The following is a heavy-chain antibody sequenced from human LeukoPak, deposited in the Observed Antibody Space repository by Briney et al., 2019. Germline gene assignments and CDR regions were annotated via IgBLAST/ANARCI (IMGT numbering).Heavy chain of an antibody. CDR3: ARYYGSGSFDY. CDR2: IFSNDEK. D-gene: IGHD3-10*01. Sequence: ESGPTLVNPTETLTLTCTVSGFSLSNARMGVSWIRQPPGKAMEWLAHIFSNDEKSYSTSLKSRLTISKDTSKSQVVLTMTNMDPVDTATYYCARYYGSGSFDYWGQGTLVTVSS. CDR1: GFSLSNARMG. V-gene: IGHV2-26*01. J-gene: IGHJ4*02.